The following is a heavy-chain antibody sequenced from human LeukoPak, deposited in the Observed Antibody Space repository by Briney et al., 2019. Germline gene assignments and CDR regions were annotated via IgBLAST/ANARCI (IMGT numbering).Heavy chain of an antibody. CDR2: IYPNSGGT. V-gene: IGHV1-2*02. CDR1: GYTFTGYY. CDR3: ARATYYYDSSGCGY. D-gene: IGHD3-22*01. Sequence: ASVKVSCKASGYTFTGYYMHWVRQAPGQGLEWMGLIYPNSGGTNYAQKFQGRVTMTRDTSISTAYMELSRLRSDDTAVYYCARATYYYDSSGCGYWGQGTLVTVSS. J-gene: IGHJ4*02.